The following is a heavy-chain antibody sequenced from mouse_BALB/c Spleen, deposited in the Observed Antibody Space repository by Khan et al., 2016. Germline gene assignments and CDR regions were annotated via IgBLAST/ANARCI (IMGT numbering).Heavy chain of an antibody. D-gene: IGHD3-1*01. Sequence: QIQLVQSGPELKKPGETVKISCKASGYTFTNYGMNWVKQVPGKGLKWMGWINTNTGEPTYAEEFKGRFAFSLETSASTAYLQINNLKNEDTATYFCARSGGNFDYWGQGTTLTVSS. V-gene: IGHV9-3*02. CDR3: ARSGGNFDY. CDR2: INTNTGEP. CDR1: GYTFTNYG. J-gene: IGHJ2*01.